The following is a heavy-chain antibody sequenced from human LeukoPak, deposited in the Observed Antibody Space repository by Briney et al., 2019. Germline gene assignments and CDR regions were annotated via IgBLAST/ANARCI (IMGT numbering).Heavy chain of an antibody. CDR1: GGSFSGYY. CDR3: ARGCSSTSCYGFMPAFDI. CDR2: INHSGST. J-gene: IGHJ3*02. D-gene: IGHD2-2*01. V-gene: IGHV4-34*01. Sequence: SETLSLTCAVYGGSFSGYYWSWIRQPPGKGLEWIGEINHSGSTNYNPSLKSRVTISVDTSKNQFSLKLSSVTAADTAVYYCARGCSSTSCYGFMPAFDIWGQGTMVTVSS.